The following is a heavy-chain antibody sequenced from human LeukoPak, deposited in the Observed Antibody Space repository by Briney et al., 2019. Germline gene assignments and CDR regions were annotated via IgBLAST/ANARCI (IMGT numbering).Heavy chain of an antibody. D-gene: IGHD1-26*01. CDR1: GFTFSSYA. CDR3: ARTSGSRSPDAFDI. Sequence: GGSLRLSCTASGFTFSSYAMNWVRQAPGKGLEWVSYISSSGSTIYYADSVKGQFTISRDNAKNSLYLQMNSLRAEDTAVYYCARTSGSRSPDAFDIWGQGTMVTVSS. CDR2: ISSSGSTI. V-gene: IGHV3-48*03. J-gene: IGHJ3*02.